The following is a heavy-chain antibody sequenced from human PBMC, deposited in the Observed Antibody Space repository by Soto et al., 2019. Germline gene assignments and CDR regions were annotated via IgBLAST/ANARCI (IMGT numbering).Heavy chain of an antibody. V-gene: IGHV1-18*01. CDR1: GYTFASYA. CDR2: ISAYNGST. Sequence: ASVKVSFKASGYTFASYAISWMRQAPGQGLEWMGWISAYNGSTNYAQKLQGRVTMTTDTSTSAAYMELRSLRSDDTAVYYCARDPPPPDYWGQGTLVTVSS. CDR3: ARDPPPPDY. J-gene: IGHJ4*02.